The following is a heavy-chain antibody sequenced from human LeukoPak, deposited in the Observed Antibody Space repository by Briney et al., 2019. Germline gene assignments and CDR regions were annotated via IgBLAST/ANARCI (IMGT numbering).Heavy chain of an antibody. Sequence: TSETLSLTCAVYGGSFSGYYWSWIRQPPGKGLEWIGYIYYSGSTNYNPSLKSRVTISVDTSKNQFSLKLSSVTAADTAVYYCASYYYDSSGYFLDIWGQGTMVTVSS. D-gene: IGHD3-22*01. CDR3: ASYYYDSSGYFLDI. CDR2: IYYSGST. J-gene: IGHJ3*02. CDR1: GGSFSGYY. V-gene: IGHV4-59*01.